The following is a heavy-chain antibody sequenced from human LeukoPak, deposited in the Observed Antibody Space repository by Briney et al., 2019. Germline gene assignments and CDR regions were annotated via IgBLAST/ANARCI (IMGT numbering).Heavy chain of an antibody. CDR3: AKDFSEFDY. J-gene: IGHJ4*02. V-gene: IGHV3-23*01. CDR2: ISGSAART. Sequence: PGGSLRLSCAAPGFTFSTYGMTWVRQAPGRGLEWVSAISGSAARTFYADSVKGRFTISRDNSKNTLSLQMNSLRAEDTAVYYCAKDFSEFDYWGQGTLVTVSS. CDR1: GFTFSTYG. D-gene: IGHD3-3*01.